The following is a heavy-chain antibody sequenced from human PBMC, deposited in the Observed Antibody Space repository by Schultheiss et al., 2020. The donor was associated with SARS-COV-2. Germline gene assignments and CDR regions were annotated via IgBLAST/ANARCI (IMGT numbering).Heavy chain of an antibody. J-gene: IGHJ4*02. CDR3: ARDRESTIAARPFSY. CDR1: GGSISSYY. D-gene: IGHD6-6*01. Sequence: SETLSLTCTVSGGSISSYYWSWIRQPPGKGLEWIGYIYYSGSTNYNPSLKSRVTISVDTSKNQFSLKLSSVTAADTAVYYCARDRESTIAARPFSYWGQGTLVTVSS. CDR2: IYYSGST. V-gene: IGHV4-59*12.